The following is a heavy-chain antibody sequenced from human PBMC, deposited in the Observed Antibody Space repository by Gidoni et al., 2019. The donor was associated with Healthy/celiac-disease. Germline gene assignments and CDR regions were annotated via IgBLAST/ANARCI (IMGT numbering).Heavy chain of an antibody. D-gene: IGHD4-17*01. CDR3: ARVPTTVVTKYYFDY. CDR2: IYYSGST. CDR1: GGSISSSSYY. J-gene: IGHJ4*02. Sequence: QLQLQESGPGLVKPSETLSLTCTVSGGSISSSSYYWGWIRQPPGKGLEWIVSIYYSGSTYYNPSLKSRVTISVDTSKNQFSLKLSSVTAADTAVYYCARVPTTVVTKYYFDYWGQGTLVTVSS. V-gene: IGHV4-39*07.